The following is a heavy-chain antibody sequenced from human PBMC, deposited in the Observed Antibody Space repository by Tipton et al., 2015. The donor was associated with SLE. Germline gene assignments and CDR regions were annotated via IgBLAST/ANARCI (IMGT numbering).Heavy chain of an antibody. CDR3: AGYSGSYDYYFDY. J-gene: IGHJ4*02. CDR2: INHSGST. Sequence: TLSLTCTVSGGSISSSDYFWSWIRQPPGKGLGWIGEINHSGSTNYNPSLKSRVTISVDTSKNQFSLKLSSVTAADTAVYYCAGYSGSYDYYFDYWGQGTLVTVSS. CDR1: GGSISSSDYF. V-gene: IGHV4-39*07. D-gene: IGHD1-26*01.